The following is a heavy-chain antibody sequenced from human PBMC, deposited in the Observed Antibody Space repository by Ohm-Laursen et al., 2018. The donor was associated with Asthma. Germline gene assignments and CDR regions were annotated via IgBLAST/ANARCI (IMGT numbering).Heavy chain of an antibody. D-gene: IGHD5-12*01. CDR3: AREKHEYSGYDPDRSNWFDP. CDR2: IIPIFGIA. CDR1: GGTFSSYA. V-gene: IGHV1-69*10. Sequence: SVKVSCKTSGGTFSSYAISWVRQAPGQGLEWMGGIIPIFGIANYAQKFQGRVTITADKSTSTAYMELSSLRSEDTAVYYCAREKHEYSGYDPDRSNWFDPWGQGTLVTVSS. J-gene: IGHJ5*02.